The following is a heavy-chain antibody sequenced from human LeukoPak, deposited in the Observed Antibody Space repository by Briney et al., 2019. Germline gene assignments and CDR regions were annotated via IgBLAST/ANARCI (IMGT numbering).Heavy chain of an antibody. V-gene: IGHV4-34*01. J-gene: IGHJ1*01. D-gene: IGHD5-12*01. Sequence: SETPSLTCAVSGESFRGYYWSWIRDPPGKGLEWRGEINHSGSTNYNPSLKSRVTVSVDTSKNPLSLKLSSVTAADTAVYYCARQSGSGYEYFQHWGQGTLVTVSS. CDR2: INHSGST. CDR1: GESFRGYY. CDR3: ARQSGSGYEYFQH.